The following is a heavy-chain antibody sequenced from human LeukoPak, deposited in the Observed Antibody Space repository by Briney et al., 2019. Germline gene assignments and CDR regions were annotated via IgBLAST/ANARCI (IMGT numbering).Heavy chain of an antibody. CDR1: GYTFSNYG. CDR3: ARGARISSSWYSSV. Sequence: ASVKVSCKASGYTFSNYGISWMRQAPGQGLQWLGWISANNGNTFYAPKFQDRVTMTTDTSTNTAYMELRSLRSDDTAVYYCARGARISSSWYSSVWGQGTLITVS. D-gene: IGHD2-2*01. J-gene: IGHJ4*02. V-gene: IGHV1-18*01. CDR2: ISANNGNT.